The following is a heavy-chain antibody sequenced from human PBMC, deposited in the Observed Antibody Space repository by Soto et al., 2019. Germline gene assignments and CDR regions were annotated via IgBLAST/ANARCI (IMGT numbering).Heavy chain of an antibody. CDR1: GFAFSNYY. CDR2: ISATASHT. Sequence: EVQLVESGGGLVTPGGSLRLSCAASGFAFSNYYFNWIRQAPGMGLEWVSSISATASHTYYADPVKGRFTNYRDNTENYLYLQMDSLRVEDTAVYYCAGTYDSADYWGRGTLVTVSS. D-gene: IGHD3-10*01. CDR3: AGTYDSADY. V-gene: IGHV3-21*02. J-gene: IGHJ4*02.